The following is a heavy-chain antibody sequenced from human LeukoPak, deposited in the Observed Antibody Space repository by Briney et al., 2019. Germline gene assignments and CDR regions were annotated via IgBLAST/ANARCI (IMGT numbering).Heavy chain of an antibody. Sequence: SETLSLTCTVSGGSIRSSYYYWGWIRQPPGKGLEWIGEINHSGSTNYNPSLKSRVTISVDTSKNQFSLKLSSVTAADTAVYYCARSSSWYYFDYWGQGTLVTVSS. CDR1: GGSIRSSYYY. J-gene: IGHJ4*02. CDR2: INHSGST. D-gene: IGHD6-13*01. CDR3: ARSSSWYYFDY. V-gene: IGHV4-39*07.